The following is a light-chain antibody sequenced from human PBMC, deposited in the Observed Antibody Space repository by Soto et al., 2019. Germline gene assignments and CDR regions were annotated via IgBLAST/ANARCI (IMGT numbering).Light chain of an antibody. CDR2: GAS. Sequence: EIVLTESPCTLALSPGERATLSCRASQNIFSNYLTWYQQKPGQAPRRLIFGASIRATGIPDRFSGSGSGTDFTLTISRLEPEDFAVYYCQQYGTSPSTFGQGTKVAIK. CDR1: QNIFSNY. V-gene: IGKV3-20*01. CDR3: QQYGTSPST. J-gene: IGKJ1*01.